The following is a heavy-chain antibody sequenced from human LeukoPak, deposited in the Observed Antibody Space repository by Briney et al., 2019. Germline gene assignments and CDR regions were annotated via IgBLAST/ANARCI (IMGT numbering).Heavy chain of an antibody. Sequence: SETLSLTCTVSGGSISGYYWSWIRQPQGKGLEWIGYIQYSGSTNYNPSLKSRVTISVDTSKNQFSLNLSSVTAADTAVYYCARSPDYAYVWGSYRPPRFDYWGQGSLVIVSS. J-gene: IGHJ4*02. CDR2: IQYSGST. D-gene: IGHD3-16*02. V-gene: IGHV4-59*01. CDR3: ARSPDYAYVWGSYRPPRFDY. CDR1: GGSISGYY.